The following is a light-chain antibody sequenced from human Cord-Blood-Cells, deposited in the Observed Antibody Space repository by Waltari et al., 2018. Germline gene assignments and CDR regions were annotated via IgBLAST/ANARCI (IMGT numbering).Light chain of an antibody. V-gene: IGLV2-8*01. Sequence: QSALTQPPSASGSPGQSVTISCTGTSSDVGGYNYVSWYQLHPGKAPKPMSYEVSKRPSGVPDRFSGSKSGNTASLTVSGLQAEDEADYYCSSYAGSNSVVFGGGTKLTVL. CDR2: EVS. CDR1: SSDVGGYNY. J-gene: IGLJ2*01. CDR3: SSYAGSNSVV.